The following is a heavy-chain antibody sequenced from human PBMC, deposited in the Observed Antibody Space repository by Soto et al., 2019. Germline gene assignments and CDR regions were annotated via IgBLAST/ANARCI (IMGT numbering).Heavy chain of an antibody. CDR2: IYYSGST. J-gene: IGHJ6*03. D-gene: IGHD3-16*01. V-gene: IGHV4-31*03. Sequence: SETLSLTCTVSGGSISSGGYYWSWIRQHPGKGLEWIGYIYYSGSTYYNPSLKSRVTISVDTSKNPFSLKLSSVTAADTAVYYCARSVTITSPACYYCVVVWGKASTATVSS. CDR3: ARSVTITSPACYYCVVV. CDR1: GGSISSGGYY.